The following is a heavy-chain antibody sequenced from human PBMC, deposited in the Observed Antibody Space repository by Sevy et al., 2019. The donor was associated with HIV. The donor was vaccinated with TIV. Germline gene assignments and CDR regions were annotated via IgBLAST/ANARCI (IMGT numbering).Heavy chain of an antibody. D-gene: IGHD2-2*01. Sequence: GGSLRLSCAASGFTFSSYSMNWVRQAPGKGLEGVSSISSSSSYMYYADSVKGRFTISRDNAKNSLYLQMNSLRAEDTAVYYCARDRADIVVVPAAMYGSYYYYGMDVWGQGTTVTVSS. CDR3: ARDRADIVVVPAAMYGSYYYYGMDV. V-gene: IGHV3-21*01. CDR1: GFTFSSYS. J-gene: IGHJ6*02. CDR2: ISSSSSYM.